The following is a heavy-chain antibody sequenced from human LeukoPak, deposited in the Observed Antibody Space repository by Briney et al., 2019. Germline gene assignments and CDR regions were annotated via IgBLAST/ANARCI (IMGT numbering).Heavy chain of an antibody. CDR1: GGSFSGYY. CDR3: ARDNTLYDSSGYYYFY. Sequence: SETLSLTCAVYGGSFSGYYWSWIRQPPGKGLEWIGEINHSGSTNYNPSLKSRVTISVDTSKNQFSLKLSSVTAADTAVYYCARDNTLYDSSGYYYFYWGQGTLVTVSS. CDR2: INHSGST. V-gene: IGHV4-34*01. D-gene: IGHD3-22*01. J-gene: IGHJ4*02.